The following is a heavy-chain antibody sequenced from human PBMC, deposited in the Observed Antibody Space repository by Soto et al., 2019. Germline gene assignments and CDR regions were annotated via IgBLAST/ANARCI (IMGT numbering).Heavy chain of an antibody. CDR3: AKDLVVAASYYHYGMDV. CDR2: ISGSGGST. Sequence: EVQLLESGGGLVQPGGSLRLSCAASGFTFSSYAMSWVRQAPGKGLEWVSAISGSGGSTYYADSVKGRFTISRDNSKNTLYLQMNSLRAEDTAVYYCAKDLVVAASYYHYGMDVWGQGTTVTVSS. D-gene: IGHD2-15*01. CDR1: GFTFSSYA. V-gene: IGHV3-23*01. J-gene: IGHJ6*02.